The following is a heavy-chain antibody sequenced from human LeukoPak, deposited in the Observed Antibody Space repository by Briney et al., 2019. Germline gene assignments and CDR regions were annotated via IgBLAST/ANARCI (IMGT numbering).Heavy chain of an antibody. CDR3: ARHSSWYGNFDY. J-gene: IGHJ4*02. Sequence: SETLSLTCTVSGGSISSGGYYWAWIRQPPGKGLEWIGSIYYSGSTYYTPSLKSRVTISVDASKNQFSLKLSSVTAADTAVFYCARHSSWYGNFDYWGQGTLVTVSS. D-gene: IGHD6-13*01. CDR2: IYYSGST. CDR1: GGSISSGGYY. V-gene: IGHV4-39*01.